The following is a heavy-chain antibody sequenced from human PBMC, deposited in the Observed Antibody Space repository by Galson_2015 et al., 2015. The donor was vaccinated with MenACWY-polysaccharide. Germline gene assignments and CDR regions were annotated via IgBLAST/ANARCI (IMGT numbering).Heavy chain of an antibody. CDR3: VRVENYSRSYYILH. J-gene: IGHJ4*02. D-gene: IGHD1-26*01. CDR1: GSSISSGYY. Sequence: SEPLSLTCAVSGSSISSGYYWGWIRQPPGKGLEWIGSIYHSRSTYYNPSLKSRVTISVDTSKNQFSLKLSTVTAADTAVYYCVRVENYSRSYYILHWGQGTLVTVSS. V-gene: IGHV4-38-2*01. CDR2: IYHSRST.